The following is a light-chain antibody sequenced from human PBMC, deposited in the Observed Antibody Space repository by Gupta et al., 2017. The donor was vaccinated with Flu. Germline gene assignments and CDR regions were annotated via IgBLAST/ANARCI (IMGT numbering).Light chain of an antibody. CDR2: KAS. V-gene: IGKV1-5*03. Sequence: GDRVTITCRASQSISSWLAWYQQKPGKAPKVVIHKASNLKSGVPARFSGSGSGTEFTLTISSLQPEDFATYYCQQYNTYPYTFGQGTKLEIK. CDR1: QSISSW. J-gene: IGKJ2*01. CDR3: QQYNTYPYT.